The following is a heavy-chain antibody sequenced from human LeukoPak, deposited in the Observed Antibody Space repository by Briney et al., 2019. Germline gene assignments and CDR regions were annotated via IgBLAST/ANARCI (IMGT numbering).Heavy chain of an antibody. CDR3: AREYSSSLSN. Sequence: ASVTVSCKASGYTFTGYAMHWVRQAPGQRLEWMGGIIPIFGTANYAQKFQGRVTITADESTSTAYMELSSLRSEDTAVYYCAREYSSSLSNWGQGTLVTVSS. J-gene: IGHJ4*02. CDR2: IIPIFGTA. CDR1: GYTFTGYA. D-gene: IGHD6-6*01. V-gene: IGHV1-69*13.